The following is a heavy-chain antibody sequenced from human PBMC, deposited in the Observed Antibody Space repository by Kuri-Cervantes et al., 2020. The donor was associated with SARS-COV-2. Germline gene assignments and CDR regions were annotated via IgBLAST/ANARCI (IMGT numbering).Heavy chain of an antibody. CDR3: ARGAGSYRGHYYYYGMDV. J-gene: IGHJ6*02. D-gene: IGHD1-26*01. CDR1: GFTFSSYW. V-gene: IGHV3-74*01. Sequence: GGSLRLSCAASGFTFSSYWMHWVRQAPGKGLVWVSRINSDGSSTSYADSVKGRFTISRDNAKNTLYLQMNSLRAEDTAVYYCARGAGSYRGHYYYYGMDVWGQGTTVTVSS. CDR2: INSDGSST.